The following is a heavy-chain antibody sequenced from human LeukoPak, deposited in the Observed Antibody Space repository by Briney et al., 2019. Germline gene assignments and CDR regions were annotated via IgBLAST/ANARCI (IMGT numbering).Heavy chain of an antibody. Sequence: GESLKISCKGSGYTFTSYWIAWVRQMPGKGLEWMGIIYPGDSDTRYSPSFQGQVTISADKSISTAYLQWSSLKASDTAMYYCARRWYTSSYYSDYWGQGTLVTVSS. V-gene: IGHV5-51*01. D-gene: IGHD3-22*01. CDR2: IYPGDSDT. J-gene: IGHJ4*02. CDR3: ARRWYTSSYYSDY. CDR1: GYTFTSYW.